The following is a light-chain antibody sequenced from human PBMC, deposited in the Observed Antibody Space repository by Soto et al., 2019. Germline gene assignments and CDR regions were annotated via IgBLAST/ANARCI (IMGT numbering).Light chain of an antibody. J-gene: IGKJ1*01. CDR2: KAS. CDR3: QQYKDYET. Sequence: DIQMTQSPSTLSVSVVDRVTITCRASQSISSWLAWYQQKPGKTPKLLIYKASSLESGAPSRFSGSRSGTEFTLTISSLQPDDFATYYCQQYKDYETFGQGTKVDIK. CDR1: QSISSW. V-gene: IGKV1-5*03.